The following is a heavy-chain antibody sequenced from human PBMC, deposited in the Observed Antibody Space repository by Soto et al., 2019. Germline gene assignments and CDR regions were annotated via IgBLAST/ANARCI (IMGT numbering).Heavy chain of an antibody. Sequence: ASVKVSCKASGGSFSNYAITWVRQAPGQGLEWVGGIIPIFGTANYAQKFHGKVTITADESTSTAYMELSSLRSEDTAVYYCARADTAMVGGDYYYYGMDFWGQGTTVTVSS. CDR2: IIPIFGTA. CDR1: GGSFSNYA. J-gene: IGHJ6*02. D-gene: IGHD5-18*01. CDR3: ARADTAMVGGDYYYYGMDF. V-gene: IGHV1-69*13.